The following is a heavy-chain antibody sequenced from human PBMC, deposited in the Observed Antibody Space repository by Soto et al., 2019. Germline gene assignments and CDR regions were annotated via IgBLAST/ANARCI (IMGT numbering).Heavy chain of an antibody. D-gene: IGHD6-13*01. CDR2: IGTAGDT. CDR1: GFTFSCFD. J-gene: IGHJ4*02. Sequence: PGVSLRLSCEASGFTFSCFDMHWVRQPTGKGLEWVSSIGTAGDTYYAVSVKGRFTISRDNAKNSLSLQMNSLRAGDMAVYFCAKSQEIGTHFFDSWGQGTQVTVSS. V-gene: IGHV3-13*01. CDR3: AKSQEIGTHFFDS.